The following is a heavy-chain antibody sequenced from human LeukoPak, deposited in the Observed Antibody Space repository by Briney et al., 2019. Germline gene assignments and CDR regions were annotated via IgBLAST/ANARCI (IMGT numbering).Heavy chain of an antibody. CDR2: ISSSSSYI. CDR3: ARGTMFPYYSDY. J-gene: IGHJ4*02. CDR1: GFTFSSYT. V-gene: IGHV3-21*01. Sequence: GGSLRLSCAASGFTFSSYTMNWVRQAPGKGLEWVSFISSSSSYIYYADSVKGRFTISRDNAKNSLYLQMNSLRAEDTAVYYCARGTMFPYYSDYWGQGTLVTVSS. D-gene: IGHD3-10*02.